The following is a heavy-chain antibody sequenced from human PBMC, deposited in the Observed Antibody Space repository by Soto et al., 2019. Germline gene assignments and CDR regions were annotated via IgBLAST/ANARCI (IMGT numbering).Heavy chain of an antibody. D-gene: IGHD3-22*01. Sequence: QVQLVESGGGVVQPGRSLTLSCAPSGFTFSSYGMHWVRQAPGKGLEWVAIISYDGRNAYYADSVKGRFTISRDNSKNMFYLQMNSLGAGDKAVYHRSKILYDSYPSPLDYWGQGTLVTVSS. J-gene: IGHJ4*02. CDR1: GFTFSSYG. V-gene: IGHV3-30*18. CDR3: SKILYDSYPSPLDY. CDR2: ISYDGRNA.